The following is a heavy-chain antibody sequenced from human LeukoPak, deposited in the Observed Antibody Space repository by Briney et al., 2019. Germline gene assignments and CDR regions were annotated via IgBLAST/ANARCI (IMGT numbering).Heavy chain of an antibody. V-gene: IGHV3-7*01. CDR2: IKQDGSEK. J-gene: IGHJ4*02. CDR1: GFTFSTYY. CDR3: ARGGYYGSGRYYFDS. Sequence: GGSLRLSCAASGFTFSTYYMSWVRQAPGTGLEWVANIKQDGSEKYYVDSVKGRFTISRDNAKNSLYLQVNSLRAEDTALYYCARGGYYGSGRYYFDSWGQGTLVTVSS. D-gene: IGHD3-3*01.